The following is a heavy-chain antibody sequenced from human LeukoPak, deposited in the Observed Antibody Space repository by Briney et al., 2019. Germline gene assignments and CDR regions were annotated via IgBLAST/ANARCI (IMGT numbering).Heavy chain of an antibody. D-gene: IGHD5-12*01. V-gene: IGHV4-39*07. CDR3: ARLSEWLRLSFDS. CDR1: GGSISSSNYY. CDR2: IYHSGNT. J-gene: IGHJ4*02. Sequence: SETLSLTCTVSGGSISSSNYYWGWIRQPPGKGLEWIGNIYHSGNTYYNPSLKSRVTISVDTSKNQFSLKLTSVTAADTAVYYCARLSEWLRLSFDSWGQETLVAVSS.